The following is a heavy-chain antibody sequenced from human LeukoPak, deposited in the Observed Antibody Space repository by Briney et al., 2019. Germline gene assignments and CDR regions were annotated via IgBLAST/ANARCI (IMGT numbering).Heavy chain of an antibody. Sequence: GASVKVSCKTNGYTFTGYHLHWARQAPGQGLEWMAWIQSDSGDTNYAQKFQGRVTVTRDKFTRTSYIEVDRLSSDDTAVYYCARDLTGDLYTFFDYWGQGTLVTVSS. CDR3: ARDLTGDLYTFFDY. V-gene: IGHV1-2*02. CDR2: IQSDSGDT. D-gene: IGHD3-16*02. CDR1: GYTFTGYH. J-gene: IGHJ4*02.